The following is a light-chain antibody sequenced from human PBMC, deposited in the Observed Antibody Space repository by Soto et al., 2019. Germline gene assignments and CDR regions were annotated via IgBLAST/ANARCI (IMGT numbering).Light chain of an antibody. CDR2: DAS. Sequence: EIVLTQSPGTLSLSPGERATLSCRASQFVTSKYLAWYQQKPGQAPRLLIYDASTRATGIPDRFSGSGSGTDFSLTISRLEPEDFAVYYCQQYGSSVWTFGQGTKVEI. J-gene: IGKJ1*01. CDR3: QQYGSSVWT. V-gene: IGKV3-20*01. CDR1: QFVTSKY.